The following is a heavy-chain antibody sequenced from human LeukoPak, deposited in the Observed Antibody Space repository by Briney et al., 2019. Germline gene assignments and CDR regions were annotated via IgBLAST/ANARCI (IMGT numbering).Heavy chain of an antibody. J-gene: IGHJ6*02. D-gene: IGHD2-21*02. CDR1: GGSFSGYY. Sequence: SETLSLTCAVYGGSFSGYYWSWIRQPPGKGLEWIGEINHSGSTNYNPSLKSRVTISVDTSKNQFSLKLSSVTAADTAVYYCARDTRVVVVTAIIAYGMDVWSQGTTVTVSS. V-gene: IGHV4-34*01. CDR3: ARDTRVVVVTAIIAYGMDV. CDR2: INHSGST.